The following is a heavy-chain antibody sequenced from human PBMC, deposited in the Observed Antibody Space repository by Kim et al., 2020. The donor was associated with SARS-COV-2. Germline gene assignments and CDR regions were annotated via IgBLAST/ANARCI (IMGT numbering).Heavy chain of an antibody. Sequence: ASVKVSCKASGYTFTSYSVNWVRQAPGQGLEWMGWINTNTGNPTYAQGFTGRFGFSLDTSANTAYLQINSLKAEDTAVYYCARELGFPDYGAYSDFWGQGTLVTVSS. V-gene: IGHV7-4-1*02. CDR1: GYTFTSYS. D-gene: IGHD4-17*01. CDR3: ARELGFPDYGAYSDF. J-gene: IGHJ4*02. CDR2: INTNTGNP.